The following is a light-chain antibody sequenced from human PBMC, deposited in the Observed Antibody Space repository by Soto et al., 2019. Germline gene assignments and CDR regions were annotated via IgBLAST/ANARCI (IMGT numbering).Light chain of an antibody. Sequence: QSVLTQPPSASGTPGQRVTISCSGSSSNIGTNYVYWFQQLPGTAPKLLIYRNNQRPSGVPDRFSGSKSGTSASLAISGLRSEDEADYSCAAWDDSLSGGVFGGGTKVTVL. V-gene: IGLV1-47*01. CDR1: SSNIGTNY. J-gene: IGLJ3*02. CDR2: RNN. CDR3: AAWDDSLSGGV.